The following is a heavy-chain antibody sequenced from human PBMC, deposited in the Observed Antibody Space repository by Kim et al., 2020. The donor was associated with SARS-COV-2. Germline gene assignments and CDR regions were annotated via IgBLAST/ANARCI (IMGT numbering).Heavy chain of an antibody. CDR3: AREYSSGWYGLSGYYYYGMDV. CDR2: ISGSGGST. D-gene: IGHD6-19*01. Sequence: GGSLRLSCAASGFTFSSYAMSWVRQAPVKGLEWVSAISGSGGSTYYADSVKGRFTISRDNSKNTLYLQMNSLRAEDTAVYYCAREYSSGWYGLSGYYYYGMDVWGQGTTVTVSS. CDR1: GFTFSSYA. V-gene: IGHV3-23*01. J-gene: IGHJ6*02.